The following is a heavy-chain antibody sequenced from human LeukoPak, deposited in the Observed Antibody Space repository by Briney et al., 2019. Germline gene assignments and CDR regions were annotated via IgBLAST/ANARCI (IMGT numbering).Heavy chain of an antibody. CDR1: GGTFSSYA. CDR2: IIPIFGTA. CDR3: AKITGGAFDI. J-gene: IGHJ3*02. Sequence: VASVTVSCKASGGTFSSYAISWVRQAPGQGLEWMGGIIPIFGTANYAQKFQGRVTITADESTSTAYMELSSLRSEDTAVYYCAKITGGAFDIWGQGTMVTVSS. D-gene: IGHD1-20*01. V-gene: IGHV1-69*13.